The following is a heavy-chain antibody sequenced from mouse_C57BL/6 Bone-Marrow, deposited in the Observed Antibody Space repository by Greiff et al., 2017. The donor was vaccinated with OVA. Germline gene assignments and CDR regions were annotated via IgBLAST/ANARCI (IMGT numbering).Heavy chain of an antibody. CDR1: GYAFSSSW. CDR3: ARWDPYYYGSSSYGFDY. Sequence: QVQLKQSGPELVKPGASVKISCKASGYAFSSSWMNWVKQRPGKGLEWIGRIYPGDGDTNYNGKFKGKATLTADKSSSTAYMQLSSLTSEDSAVYFCARWDPYYYGSSSYGFDYWGQGTTLTVSS. D-gene: IGHD1-1*01. CDR2: IYPGDGDT. J-gene: IGHJ2*01. V-gene: IGHV1-82*01.